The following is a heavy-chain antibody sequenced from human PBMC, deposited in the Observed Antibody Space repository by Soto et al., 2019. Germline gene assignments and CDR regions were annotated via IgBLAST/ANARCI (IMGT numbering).Heavy chain of an antibody. CDR1: GYTFTRSG. Sequence: ASVKVSCKASGYTFTRSGISWVRQAPGQGLEWMGRINTYNGNTNYAQKFQGRVTMTRDTSTSTVYMELSSLRSDDTAVYYCARTITMVKRSHFDYWGQGTLVTVSS. D-gene: IGHD3-10*01. V-gene: IGHV1-18*01. J-gene: IGHJ4*02. CDR2: INTYNGNT. CDR3: ARTITMVKRSHFDY.